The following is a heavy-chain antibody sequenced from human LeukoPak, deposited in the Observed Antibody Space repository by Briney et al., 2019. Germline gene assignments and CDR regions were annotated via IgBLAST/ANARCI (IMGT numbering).Heavy chain of an antibody. J-gene: IGHJ4*02. V-gene: IGHV3-7*01. CDR2: ISQDGSER. Sequence: PGGTLRLSCAASGLTFSSYWMSWVRQAPGKGLEWVANISQDGSERYYVDSVKGQLTISRDNAKNSLYLQMTSLRAEDTAVYYCARENRSTSCCFDYWSQGTLVTVSS. CDR3: ARENRSTSCCFDY. D-gene: IGHD2-2*01. CDR1: GLTFSSYW.